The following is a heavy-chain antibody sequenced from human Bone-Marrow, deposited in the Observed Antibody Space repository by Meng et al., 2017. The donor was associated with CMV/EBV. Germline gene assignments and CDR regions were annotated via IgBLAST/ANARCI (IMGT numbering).Heavy chain of an antibody. V-gene: IGHV3-15*01. J-gene: IGHJ4*02. D-gene: IGHD2-8*01. CDR3: TADFLGVYYFDY. CDR2: IKSKTDGGAT. CDR1: GFTFSNAW. Sequence: GGSLRLSCAASGFTFSNAWMSWVRQAPGKGLEWVGRIKSKTDGGATDYAAPVKGRFTISRDDSKNTLYLQMKSLKTEDTAVYYCTADFLGVYYFDYWGQGTRVTVSS.